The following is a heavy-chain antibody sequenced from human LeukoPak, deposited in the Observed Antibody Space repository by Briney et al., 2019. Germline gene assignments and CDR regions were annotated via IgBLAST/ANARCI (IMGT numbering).Heavy chain of an antibody. CDR1: GFTFSSYW. V-gene: IGHV3-74*01. CDR3: ARTGRTNRGIDY. D-gene: IGHD1-14*01. Sequence: GGSLRLSCTTSGFTFSSYWMYWVRQAPGKGLVWVSRVSADGSSKTYADSVKGRFTISRDNAKNTVFLQMRSLRAEDTAVYYCARTGRTNRGIDYWGQGSLVTVSS. CDR2: VSADGSSK. J-gene: IGHJ4*02.